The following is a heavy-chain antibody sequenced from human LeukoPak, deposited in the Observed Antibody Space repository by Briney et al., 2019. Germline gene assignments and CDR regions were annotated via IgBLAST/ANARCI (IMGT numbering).Heavy chain of an antibody. D-gene: IGHD3-10*01. V-gene: IGHV3-23*01. CDR2: ISGSGGSI. CDR3: AKARITMVRGEDYFDY. Sequence: GGSLRLSCAASGFTFSSYAMSWVRQAPGKGLEWVSAISGSGGSIYYADSVKGRFTISRDNSKNTLYLQMNSLRAEDTAVYYCAKARITMVRGEDYFDYWGQGTLVTVSS. J-gene: IGHJ4*02. CDR1: GFTFSSYA.